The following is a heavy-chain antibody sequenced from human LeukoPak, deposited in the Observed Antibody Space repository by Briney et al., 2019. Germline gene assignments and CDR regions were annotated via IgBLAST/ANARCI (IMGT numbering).Heavy chain of an antibody. CDR2: IKSKTDGGTT. CDR1: GFTFSNAW. D-gene: IGHD6-13*01. V-gene: IGHV3-15*01. CDR3: TTDLVVAYSSNWYDAFDI. Sequence: GGSLRLSCAASGFTFSNAWMSWVRQAPGKGLEWVGRIKSKTDGGTTDYAAPVKGRFTISRDDSKNTLYLQMNSLKTEDTAVYYCTTDLVVAYSSNWYDAFDIWGQGTMVTVSS. J-gene: IGHJ3*02.